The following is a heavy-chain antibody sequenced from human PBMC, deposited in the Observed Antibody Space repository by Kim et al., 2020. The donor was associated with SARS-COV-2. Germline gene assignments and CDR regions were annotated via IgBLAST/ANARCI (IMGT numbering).Heavy chain of an antibody. Sequence: SETLSLTCSVSGDSITTTSYYWGWIRQPPGKGLEWIGSIYYTGSTHCNPSLTSRVTISEDTSKNQFSLKVSSVTAADTAVYYWARLSLFGVIYWGPGTLVTVSS. J-gene: IGHJ4*02. V-gene: IGHV4-39*01. D-gene: IGHD3-3*01. CDR3: ARLSLFGVIY. CDR1: GDSITTTSYY. CDR2: IYYTGST.